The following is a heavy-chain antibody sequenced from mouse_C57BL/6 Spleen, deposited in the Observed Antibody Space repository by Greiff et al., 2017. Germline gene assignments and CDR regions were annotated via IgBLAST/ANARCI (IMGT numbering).Heavy chain of an antibody. V-gene: IGHV1-72*01. J-gene: IGHJ4*01. Sequence: QVQLQQPGAELVKPGASVKLSCKASGYTFTSYWMHWVKQRPGRGLEWIGRIDPNSGGTKYNEKFKSKATLAVDKPSSTAYMQLSSLTSEDSAVFYCATRCGTGEYAMDYWGQGTSVTVSS. CDR2: IDPNSGGT. CDR3: ATRCGTGEYAMDY. CDR1: GYTFTSYW.